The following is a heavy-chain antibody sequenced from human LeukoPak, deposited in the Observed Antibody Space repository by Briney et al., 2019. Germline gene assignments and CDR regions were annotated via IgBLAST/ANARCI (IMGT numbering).Heavy chain of an antibody. CDR1: GFTFRSYA. Sequence: GGSLRLSFAASGFTFRSYAMSWVRQAPGKGLEWVSAISGNGGGTYYADSVKGRFTISRDNSKNTLYLQMNSLRAEDTAVYYCAKGDCSSTSCYAPADYWGQGTLATVSS. J-gene: IGHJ4*02. CDR2: ISGNGGGT. D-gene: IGHD2-2*01. CDR3: AKGDCSSTSCYAPADY. V-gene: IGHV3-23*01.